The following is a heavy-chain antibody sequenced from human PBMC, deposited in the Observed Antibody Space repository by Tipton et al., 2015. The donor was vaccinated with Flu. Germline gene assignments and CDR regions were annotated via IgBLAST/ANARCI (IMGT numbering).Heavy chain of an antibody. CDR3: VGGIDSSSPI. V-gene: IGHV1-69*06. CDR2: IVFILGAP. D-gene: IGHD2-2*01. CDR1: EDTFSAHV. Sequence: QLVQSGAEVKRPGSSVKISCRGSEDTFSAHVVTWVRQAPGQGFEWIGGIVFILGAPNYVQNFQGRVTITADRSTSTAYMEMSSLTSEDTALYYCVGGIDSSSPIWGQGTVVTVSS. J-gene: IGHJ4*02.